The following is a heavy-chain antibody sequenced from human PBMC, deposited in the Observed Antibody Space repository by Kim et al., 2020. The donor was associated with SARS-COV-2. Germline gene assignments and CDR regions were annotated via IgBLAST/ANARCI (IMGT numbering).Heavy chain of an antibody. CDR1: GFTFSDYC. CDR3: VRDHPCARGDY. CDR2: MSLDGSRK. J-gene: IGHJ4*01. V-gene: IGHV3-30*03. Sequence: GGSLRLSCAASGFTFSDYCMPWVRQPPGEGPEWVSLMSLDGSRKYYSDPVKGRFTISRDNTNNTLYLQISSLMAADTAAYYCVRDHPCARGDYWG.